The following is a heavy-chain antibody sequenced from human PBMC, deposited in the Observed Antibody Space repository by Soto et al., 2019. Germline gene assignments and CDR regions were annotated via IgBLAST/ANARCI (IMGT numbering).Heavy chain of an antibody. D-gene: IGHD3-22*01. CDR2: TVVGSGNT. V-gene: IGHV1-58*02. Sequence: ASVKVSCKASGFTFSGSAMRWVRQARGQRLEYIGWTVVGSGNTNYAQKFQERVTITRDMSTSTAYMYLSSLRSEDTAVYYCATSYYDSSAFHIWGQGTMVTVSS. J-gene: IGHJ3*02. CDR3: ATSYYDSSAFHI. CDR1: GFTFSGSA.